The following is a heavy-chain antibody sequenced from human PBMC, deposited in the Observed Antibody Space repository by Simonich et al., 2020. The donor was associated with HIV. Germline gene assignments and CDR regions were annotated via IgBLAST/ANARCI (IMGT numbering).Heavy chain of an antibody. J-gene: IGHJ4*02. CDR1: GGSFRGYY. Sequence: QVQLQQWGAGLLKPSETLSLTCAVYGGSFRGYYWSWIRQPPRKGREWVGEIKHSGITNSNPSLKSRVTISVDTSKNQFSLKLSSVTAADTAVYYCARGFYQRLYYFDYWGQGTLVTVSS. D-gene: IGHD2-2*01. CDR3: ARGFYQRLYYFDY. V-gene: IGHV4-34*01. CDR2: IKHSGIT.